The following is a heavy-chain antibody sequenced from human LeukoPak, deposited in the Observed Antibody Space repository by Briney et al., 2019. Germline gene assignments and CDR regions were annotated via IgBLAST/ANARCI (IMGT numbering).Heavy chain of an antibody. CDR3: ARVPNCSSTSCYKTFDP. CDR2: IYGGGST. Sequence: GGSLRLSCAASGFTVSNNYMSWVRQAPGKGLEWVSIIYGGGSTYYADSVKGRFTISRDNSKNALYLQMDSLRAEDTAVYYCARVPNCSSTSCYKTFDPWGQGTLVTVSS. J-gene: IGHJ5*02. D-gene: IGHD2-2*02. CDR1: GFTVSNNY. V-gene: IGHV3-53*01.